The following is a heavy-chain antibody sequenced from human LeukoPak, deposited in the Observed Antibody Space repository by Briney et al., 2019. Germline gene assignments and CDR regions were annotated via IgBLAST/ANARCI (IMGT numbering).Heavy chain of an antibody. CDR2: ISYDGYDK. CDR1: GFTFSRYG. CDR3: AKDGDIAAAGYYFDY. Sequence: PGRSLRLSCAASGFTFSRYGMHWVRQAPGKGLEWVAVISYDGYDKYHADSVKGRFTISRDNSKNTLYLQMNSLRAGDMAVYYCAKDGDIAAAGYYFDYWGQGTLVTVSS. D-gene: IGHD6-13*01. J-gene: IGHJ4*02. V-gene: IGHV3-30*18.